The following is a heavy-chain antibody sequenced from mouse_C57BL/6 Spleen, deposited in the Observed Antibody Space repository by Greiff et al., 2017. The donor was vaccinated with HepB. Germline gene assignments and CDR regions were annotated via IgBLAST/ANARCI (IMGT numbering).Heavy chain of an antibody. V-gene: IGHV5-9-1*02. CDR2: ISSGGDYI. Sequence: EVKLVESGEGLVKPGGSLKLSCAASGFTFSSYAMSWVRQTPEKRLEWVAYISSGGDYIYYADTVKGRFTISRDNARNTLYLQMSSLKSEDTAMYYCTREGSNGAWFAYWGQGTLVTVSA. CDR1: GFTFSSYA. CDR3: TREGSNGAWFAY. J-gene: IGHJ3*01. D-gene: IGHD2-5*01.